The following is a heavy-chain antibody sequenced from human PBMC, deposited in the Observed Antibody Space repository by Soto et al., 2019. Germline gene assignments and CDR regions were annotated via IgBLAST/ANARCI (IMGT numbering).Heavy chain of an antibody. CDR2: LAYGGDTQ. Sequence: QVLLVESGGGVVQPGRSLRLSCAASGFTFNTYAIHWVRQAPGKGLEWVGVLAYGGDTQYYPDSVKGRFIISGDISKNTLYLQMNNLRSEDTAVYYCARQGPSISIDPWGQGTLVTVSS. CDR1: GFTFNTYA. CDR3: ARQGPSISIDP. V-gene: IGHV3-30-3*01. D-gene: IGHD3-3*02. J-gene: IGHJ5*02.